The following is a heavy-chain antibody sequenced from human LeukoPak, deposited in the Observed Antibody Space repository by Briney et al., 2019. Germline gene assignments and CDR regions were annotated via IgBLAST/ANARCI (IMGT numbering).Heavy chain of an antibody. V-gene: IGHV4-34*01. CDR2: INHSGST. D-gene: IGHD1-26*01. CDR1: GGSFSGYY. J-gene: IGHJ4*02. Sequence: SETLSLTCAVYGGSFSGYYWSWIRQPPGKGLEWIGEINHSGSTNYNPSLKSRVTISVDTSKYQFSLKLSSVTAADTAVYYCARGRGSWGGSYYYYWGQGTLVTVSS. CDR3: ARGRGSWGGSYYYY.